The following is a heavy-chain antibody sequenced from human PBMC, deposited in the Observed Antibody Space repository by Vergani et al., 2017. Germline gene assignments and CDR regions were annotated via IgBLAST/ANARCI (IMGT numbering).Heavy chain of an antibody. CDR3: ARASGHYGDHGAFDI. CDR2: ISYDGSNK. Sequence: QVQLVESGGGVVQPGRSLRLSCAASGFTFSSYAMHWVRQAPGKGLEWVAVISYDGSNKYYADSVKGRFTISRDNSKNTLYLQMNSLRAEDTAVYYCARASGHYGDHGAFDIWGQGTMVTVSS. D-gene: IGHD4-17*01. V-gene: IGHV3-30-3*01. CDR1: GFTFSSYA. J-gene: IGHJ3*02.